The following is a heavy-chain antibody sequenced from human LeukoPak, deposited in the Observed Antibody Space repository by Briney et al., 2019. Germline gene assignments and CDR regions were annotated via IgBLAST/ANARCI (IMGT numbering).Heavy chain of an antibody. Sequence: ASVKVSCKASGYTFTSYGISWVRQAPGQGLEWMGWISAYNGNTNYAQKLQSRVTMTTDTSTSTAYMELRSLRSDDTAVYYCARDSTMIVVVRKPYYFDYWGQGTLVTVSS. J-gene: IGHJ4*02. CDR3: ARDSTMIVVVRKPYYFDY. V-gene: IGHV1-18*01. D-gene: IGHD3-22*01. CDR1: GYTFTSYG. CDR2: ISAYNGNT.